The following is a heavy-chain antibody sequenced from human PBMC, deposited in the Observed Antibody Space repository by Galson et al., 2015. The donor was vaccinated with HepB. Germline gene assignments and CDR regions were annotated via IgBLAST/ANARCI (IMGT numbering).Heavy chain of an antibody. V-gene: IGHV3-48*01. Sequence: SLRLSCAASGVTIPSYSMNWVRKAPGKGLEWLAYISAGSTTIYYADSVKGRFTIPRDKAKNFLYLHMNSLRGEDTAVYYCARNPSSYDYYNMDVWGHGTTVTVSS. CDR2: ISAGSTTI. J-gene: IGHJ6*02. CDR1: GVTIPSYS. CDR3: ARNPSSYDYYNMDV.